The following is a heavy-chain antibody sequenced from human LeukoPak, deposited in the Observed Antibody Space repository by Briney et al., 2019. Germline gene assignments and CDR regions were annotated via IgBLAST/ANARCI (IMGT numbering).Heavy chain of an antibody. Sequence: GGSLRLSCEVSGFTFSNYWMHWVRQAPGKGLVWVSRISTDGNTTNYAYYVKVRFTIFRDNAKNTLFLQMNSLRAEDTALYYCARDTGHTGSRDGFDVWGQGTMVTVSS. CDR1: GFTFSNYW. J-gene: IGHJ3*01. CDR3: ARDTGHTGSRDGFDV. CDR2: ISTDGNTT. D-gene: IGHD1-26*01. V-gene: IGHV3-74*01.